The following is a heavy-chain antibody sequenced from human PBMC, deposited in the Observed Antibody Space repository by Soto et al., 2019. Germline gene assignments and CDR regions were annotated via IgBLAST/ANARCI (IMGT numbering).Heavy chain of an antibody. CDR2: ISSSSSYI. CDR3: ARDAYSGWYSFYYYYYGMDV. CDR1: GFTFSSYS. V-gene: IGHV3-21*01. D-gene: IGHD6-19*01. Sequence: GSLRLSCAASGFTFSSYSMNWVRQAPGKGLEWVSSISSSSSYIYYADSVKGRFTISRDNAKNSLYLQMNSLRAEDTAVYYCARDAYSGWYSFYYYYYGMDVWGQGTTVTVSS. J-gene: IGHJ6*02.